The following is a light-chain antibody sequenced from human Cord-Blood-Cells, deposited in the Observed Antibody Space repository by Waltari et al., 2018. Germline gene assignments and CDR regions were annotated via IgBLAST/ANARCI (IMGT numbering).Light chain of an antibody. CDR2: DAS. Sequence: ELVLTQSPATLSLSPGERATLSCSASQRVSSYLAWYQQKPGQAPRLLIYDASNRATGIPARFSGSESGTDFTLTISSLEPEDFAVYYCQQRSNWPLTFGGGTKVEIK. V-gene: IGKV3-11*01. CDR1: QRVSSY. CDR3: QQRSNWPLT. J-gene: IGKJ4*01.